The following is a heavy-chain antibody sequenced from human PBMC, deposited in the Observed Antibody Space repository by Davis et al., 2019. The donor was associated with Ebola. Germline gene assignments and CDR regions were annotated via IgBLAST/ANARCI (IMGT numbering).Heavy chain of an antibody. Sequence: AASVKVSCKASGYTFTGYYMHWVRQAPGQGLEWMGWINPNSGGTNYAQKFQGWVTMTTDTSTSTAYMELRSLRSDDTAVYYCARALGYCSSTSCYTNWFDPWGQGTLVTVSS. CDR2: INPNSGGT. V-gene: IGHV1-2*04. CDR1: GYTFTGYY. J-gene: IGHJ5*02. CDR3: ARALGYCSSTSCYTNWFDP. D-gene: IGHD2-2*01.